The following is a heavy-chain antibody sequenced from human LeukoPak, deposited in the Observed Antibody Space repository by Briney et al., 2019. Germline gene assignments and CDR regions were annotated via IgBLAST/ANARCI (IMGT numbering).Heavy chain of an antibody. Sequence: GGSLRLSCAASGFTFRGFSMSWVRQSPTKGLLWVANIKQDGSERYYVDSVKGRFTISRDNAKNSLSLQMNNLRVEDTAVYYCARAGSHWHYVYWGQGTVVTVSS. V-gene: IGHV3-7*01. D-gene: IGHD3-10*01. J-gene: IGHJ4*02. CDR2: IKQDGSER. CDR1: GFTFRGFS. CDR3: ARAGSHWHYVY.